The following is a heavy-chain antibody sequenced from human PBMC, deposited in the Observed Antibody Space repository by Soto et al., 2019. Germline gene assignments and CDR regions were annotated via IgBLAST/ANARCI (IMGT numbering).Heavy chain of an antibody. CDR3: ARDPSRDYDNAFDP. Sequence: QVQLVQSGAEVKKPGSSVKVSCKASGGTFSSYTISWVRQAPGQGLEWMGRIIPILGIANYAQKFQGRVTITADKSTSTAYMELSSLRSEDTAVYYCARDPSRDYDNAFDPWGQGTLVTVSS. CDR2: IIPILGIA. CDR1: GGTFSSYT. V-gene: IGHV1-69*08. D-gene: IGHD3-22*01. J-gene: IGHJ5*02.